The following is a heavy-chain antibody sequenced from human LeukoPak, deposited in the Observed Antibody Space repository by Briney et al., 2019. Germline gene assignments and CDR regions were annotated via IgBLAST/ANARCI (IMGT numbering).Heavy chain of an antibody. CDR3: ARDGGCSGGSCYSMHYYYYMDV. V-gene: IGHV3-30*01. CDR2: ISYDGSNK. D-gene: IGHD2-15*01. J-gene: IGHJ6*03. Sequence: PGRSLRLSCAASGFTFSSYAMHWVRQAPGKGLEWVAVISYDGSNKYYADSVKGRFTISRDNSKNTLYLQMNSLRAEDTAVYYCARDGGCSGGSCYSMHYYYYMDVWGKGATVTVS. CDR1: GFTFSSYA.